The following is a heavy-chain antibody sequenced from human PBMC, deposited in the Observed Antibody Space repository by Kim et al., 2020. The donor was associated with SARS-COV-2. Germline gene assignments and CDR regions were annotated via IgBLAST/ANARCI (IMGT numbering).Heavy chain of an antibody. D-gene: IGHD3-3*01. J-gene: IGHJ4*02. CDR2: IVVGSGNT. CDR3: AADPNFGVVIIDDY. CDR1: GFTFTSSA. V-gene: IGHV1-58*01. Sequence: SVKVSCKASGFTFTSSAVQWVRQARGQRLEWIGWIVVGSGNTNYAQKFQERVTITRDMSTSTAYMELSSLRSEDTAVYYCAADPNFGVVIIDDYWGQGTLVTVSS.